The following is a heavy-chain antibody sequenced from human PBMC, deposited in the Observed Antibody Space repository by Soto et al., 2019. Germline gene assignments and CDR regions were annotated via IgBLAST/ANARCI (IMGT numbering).Heavy chain of an antibody. V-gene: IGHV1-18*04. CDR3: AREYSSSWGYYYYYGMDV. Sequence: QVQLVQSGAEVKKPGASVKVSCKASGYTFTSYGISWVRQAPGQGLEWMGWISAYNGNTNYAQKLQGRVTMTTDTSTSTAYMELRSLRSDDTVVYYCAREYSSSWGYYYYYGMDVWGQGTTVTVSS. D-gene: IGHD6-13*01. J-gene: IGHJ6*02. CDR1: GYTFTSYG. CDR2: ISAYNGNT.